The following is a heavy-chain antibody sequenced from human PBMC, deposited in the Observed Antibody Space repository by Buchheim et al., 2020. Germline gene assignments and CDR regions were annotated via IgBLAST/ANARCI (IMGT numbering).Heavy chain of an antibody. D-gene: IGHD3-22*01. V-gene: IGHV3-23*01. CDR2: ISGSGGST. CDR1: GFTFSSYA. J-gene: IGHJ2*01. CDR3: AKVEIGGGTYYYDSSGPNQYWYFDL. Sequence: EVQLLESGGGLVQPGGSLRLSCAASGFTFSSYAMSWVRQAPGKGLEWVSAISGSGGSTYYADSVKGRFTISSDNSKNTLYLQMNSLRAEDTAVYYCAKVEIGGGTYYYDSSGPNQYWYFDLWGRGTL.